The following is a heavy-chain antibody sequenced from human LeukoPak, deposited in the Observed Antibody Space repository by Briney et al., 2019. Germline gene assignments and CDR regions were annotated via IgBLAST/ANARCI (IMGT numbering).Heavy chain of an antibody. CDR3: ATNVRRHSSGWYPGDFDY. CDR1: GYTLTELS. CDR2: FDPEDGET. V-gene: IGHV1-24*01. D-gene: IGHD6-19*01. J-gene: IGHJ4*02. Sequence: ASVKVSCKVSGYTLTELSMHWVRQAPGKGLEWMGGFDPEDGETIYAQKFQGRVTMTEDTSTDTAYMELSSLRSEDTAVYYCATNVRRHSSGWYPGDFDYWGQGTLVTVSS.